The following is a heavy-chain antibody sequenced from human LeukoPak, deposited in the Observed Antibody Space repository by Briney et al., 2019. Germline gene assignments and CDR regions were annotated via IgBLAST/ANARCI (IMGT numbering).Heavy chain of an antibody. V-gene: IGHV3-48*03. Sequence: GGSLRLSCAASGFTFSSYEMNWVRQAPGKGLEWVSYISSSSSTIYYADSVKGRFTISRDNAKNSLYLQMNSLRAEDTAVYYCACVSRGSRVLGAFDIWGQGTMVTVSS. J-gene: IGHJ3*02. CDR1: GFTFSSYE. CDR2: ISSSSSTI. D-gene: IGHD2-15*01. CDR3: ACVSRGSRVLGAFDI.